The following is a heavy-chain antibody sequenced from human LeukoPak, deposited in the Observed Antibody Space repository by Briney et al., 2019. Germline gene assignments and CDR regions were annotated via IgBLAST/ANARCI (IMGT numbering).Heavy chain of an antibody. V-gene: IGHV4-61*02. Sequence: SETLSLTCTVSGGSISSGSYYWSWFRQPAGKGLEWIGRIYTSGTTNYNPSLKSRVTISIDTSENQFSLKLSSVTAADTAVYYCARGYCINGVCYYDAFDIWGQGTMVTVFS. CDR2: IYTSGTT. CDR1: GGSISSGSYY. J-gene: IGHJ3*02. D-gene: IGHD2-8*01. CDR3: ARGYCINGVCYYDAFDI.